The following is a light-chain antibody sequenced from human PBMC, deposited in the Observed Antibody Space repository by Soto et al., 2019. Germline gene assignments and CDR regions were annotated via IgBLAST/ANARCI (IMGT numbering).Light chain of an antibody. Sequence: EIVLTQSPGTLSLSPGERATLSCRASQSVSNNYLALYQQKPGPAPRLLIYGASNRATGTPDRFSGSGSGTDFPLTISRLEPEDFAVYYCQQYGSSGTFGQGTKVDIK. CDR2: GAS. J-gene: IGKJ1*01. CDR1: QSVSNNY. CDR3: QQYGSSGT. V-gene: IGKV3-20*01.